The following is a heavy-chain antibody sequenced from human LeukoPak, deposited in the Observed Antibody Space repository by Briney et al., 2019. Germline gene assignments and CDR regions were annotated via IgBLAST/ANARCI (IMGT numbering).Heavy chain of an antibody. V-gene: IGHV1-2*02. J-gene: IGHJ4*02. CDR2: IHPNNGVT. CDR1: GYTFTGYH. D-gene: IGHD3-10*01. Sequence: GASVKVSCKASGYTFTGYHIHWVRQAPGQGLEWVGWIHPNNGVTLYAQKFQGRITMTRDTSINTVYMELSSLTSDDTAIYYCACPQRGTGGYYTDFWGQGTLVTVSS. CDR3: ACPQRGTGGYYTDF.